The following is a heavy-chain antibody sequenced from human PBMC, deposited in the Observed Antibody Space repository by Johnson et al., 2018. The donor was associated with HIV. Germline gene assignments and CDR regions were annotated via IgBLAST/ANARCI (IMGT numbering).Heavy chain of an antibody. CDR2: ISYDGSNK. CDR3: ARDMEAYCSGGSCYSAAFDI. D-gene: IGHD2-15*01. CDR1: GFTFSSYA. V-gene: IGHV3-30-3*01. J-gene: IGHJ3*02. Sequence: QVQLVESGGCVVQPGRSLRLSCAASGFTFSSYAMHWVRQAPGKGLEWVAVISYDGSNKYYADSVKGRFTISRDNSKNTLYLQMNSLRAEDTAVYYCARDMEAYCSGGSCYSAAFDIWGQGTMVTVSS.